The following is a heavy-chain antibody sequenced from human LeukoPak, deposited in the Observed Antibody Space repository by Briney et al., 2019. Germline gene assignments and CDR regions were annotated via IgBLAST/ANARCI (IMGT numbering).Heavy chain of an antibody. CDR3: ARARWGGIFDPFDY. Sequence: GASVKVSCKASGGTFSSYAISWVRQAPGQGLEWMGRIIPILGIANYAQKFQGRVTITADKSTSTAYMELSSLRSEDTAVYYCARARWGGIFDPFDYWGQGTLVTVSS. CDR2: IIPILGIA. V-gene: IGHV1-69*04. CDR1: GGTFSSYA. J-gene: IGHJ4*02. D-gene: IGHD3-3*01.